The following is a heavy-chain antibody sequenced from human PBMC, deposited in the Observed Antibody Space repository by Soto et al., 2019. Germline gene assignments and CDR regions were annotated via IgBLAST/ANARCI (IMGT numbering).Heavy chain of an antibody. D-gene: IGHD4-17*01. J-gene: IGHJ5*02. CDR1: GYTFTSYG. V-gene: IGHV1-18*01. Sequence: QVQLVQSGAEVKKPGASVKVSCKASGYTFTSYGITWVRQAPGQVLEWMGWISAYNGNTNYAQKLQGRVTMTTDTPPSTAYMELRSLRSGDTAVYYSAREIDYGDYWFDPWGQGTLVTVSS. CDR3: AREIDYGDYWFDP. CDR2: ISAYNGNT.